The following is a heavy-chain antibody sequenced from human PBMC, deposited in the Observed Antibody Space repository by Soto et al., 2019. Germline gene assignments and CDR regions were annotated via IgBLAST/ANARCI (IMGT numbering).Heavy chain of an antibody. CDR1: GFTFSNAW. J-gene: IGHJ4*02. V-gene: IGHV3-15*01. CDR2: IKSKTDGGTT. CDR3: TTGFDYYDSSGYPAAWGYYYFDY. Sequence: PGGSLRLSCAASGFTFSNAWMSWVRQAPGKGLEWVGRIKSKTDGGTTDYAAPVKGRFTISRDDSKNTLYLQMNSLKTEDTAVYYCTTGFDYYDSSGYPAAWGYYYFDYWGQGTLVTVSS. D-gene: IGHD3-22*01.